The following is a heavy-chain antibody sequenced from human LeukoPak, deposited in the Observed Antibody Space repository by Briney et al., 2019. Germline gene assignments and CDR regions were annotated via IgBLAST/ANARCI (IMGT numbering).Heavy chain of an antibody. D-gene: IGHD6-13*01. CDR1: GFTFSSYS. CDR3: ARAMFYSSSWYYFDY. CDR2: ISSSSSYI. J-gene: IGHJ4*02. Sequence: GGCLRLSCAASGFTFSSYSMNWVRQAPGKGLEWVSSISSSSSYIYYADSVKGRFTISRDNAKNSLYLQMNSLRAEDTAVYYCARAMFYSSSWYYFDYWGQGTLVTVSS. V-gene: IGHV3-21*01.